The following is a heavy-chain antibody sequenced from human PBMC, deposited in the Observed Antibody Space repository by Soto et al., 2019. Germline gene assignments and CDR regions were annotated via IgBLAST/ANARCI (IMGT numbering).Heavy chain of an antibody. J-gene: IGHJ4*02. CDR1: GFTFSSYS. Sequence: PGGSLRLSCAASGFTFSSYSMNWVRQAPGKGLEWVSSISSSSSYIYYADSVKGRFTISRDNAKNSLYLQMNSLRAEDTAVYYCARDSDPLPGIAVAGTSAYWGQGTRVTVSS. D-gene: IGHD6-19*01. V-gene: IGHV3-21*01. CDR3: ARDSDPLPGIAVAGTSAY. CDR2: ISSSSSYI.